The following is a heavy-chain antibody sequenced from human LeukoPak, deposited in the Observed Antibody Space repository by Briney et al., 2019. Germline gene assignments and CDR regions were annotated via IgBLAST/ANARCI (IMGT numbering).Heavy chain of an antibody. CDR3: ARVYDYGDYGIDY. V-gene: IGHV3-21*01. CDR2: ISSSSSYI. J-gene: IGHJ4*02. Sequence: PGGSLRLSCAASGFTFSSYSMNWVRQAPGKGLEWVSSISSSSSYIYYADSVKGRFTISRDNAKNSLYLQMNSLRAEDTAVYYCARVYDYGDYGIDYWGQGTLVTVSS. CDR1: GFTFSSYS. D-gene: IGHD4-17*01.